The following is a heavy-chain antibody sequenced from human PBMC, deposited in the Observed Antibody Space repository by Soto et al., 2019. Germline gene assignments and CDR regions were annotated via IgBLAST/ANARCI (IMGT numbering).Heavy chain of an antibody. D-gene: IGHD1-1*01. V-gene: IGHV3-21*01. J-gene: IGHJ5*01. CDR1: GFTVNPYN. CDR3: ARAMERATSKNWFDS. CDR2: ISTSSSYI. Sequence: XESLSLSCEGSGFTVNPYNMNWVRQAPGKGLEWVASISTSSSYIYYAASVEGRFTVSRDNAKNSLYLQMSDLRDEDTAVYYCARAMERATSKNWFDSWGQGTQVTVSS.